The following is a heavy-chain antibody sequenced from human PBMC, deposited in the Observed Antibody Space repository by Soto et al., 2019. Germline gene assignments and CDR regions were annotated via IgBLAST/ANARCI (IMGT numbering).Heavy chain of an antibody. D-gene: IGHD6-13*01. V-gene: IGHV6-1*01. CDR3: ARKYSISWADALDI. CDR1: GESVSSNSAA. CDR2: TYYRSKWYN. Sequence: SQTLSLTCAIHGESVSSNSAASNWIRQSPSRGLEWLGRTYYRSKWYNDYAVSVKSRMTITPVTSKKQFSLQLNSVTPEDTAVYYCARKYSISWADALDIWGQGTKVTVSS. J-gene: IGHJ3*02.